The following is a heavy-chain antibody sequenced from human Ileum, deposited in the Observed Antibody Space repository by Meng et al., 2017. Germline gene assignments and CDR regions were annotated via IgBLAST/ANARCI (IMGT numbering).Heavy chain of an antibody. CDR2: INTDGSDT. CDR1: GCRFSSSW. V-gene: IGHV3-74*01. CDR3: ARDTPHNWFDP. J-gene: IGHJ5*02. Sequence: VQLVYSWGGLFQPGGSISLSCAAYGCRFSSSWMHWVRRAPGKGLVCVARINTDGSDTRYADSVKGRITISRDNAQNIVYLQMNSLRAEDTAVYYCARDTPHNWFDPWGQGTLVTVSS.